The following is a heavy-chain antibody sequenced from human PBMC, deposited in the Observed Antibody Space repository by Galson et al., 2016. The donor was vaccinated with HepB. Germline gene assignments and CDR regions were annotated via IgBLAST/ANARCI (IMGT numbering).Heavy chain of an antibody. V-gene: IGHV1-69*05. J-gene: IGHJ5*02. CDR3: AREDTAMST. CDR2: IGPVFSKI. Sequence: SVKVSCAASGDTSNTYGISWVRQAPGQGLEWMGGIGPVFSKISYAQKFQGRLTITTDESTSTAYMELSARRAEDTAVYYCAREDTAMSTWGQGTLVTVSS. D-gene: IGHD5-18*01. CDR1: GDTSNTYG.